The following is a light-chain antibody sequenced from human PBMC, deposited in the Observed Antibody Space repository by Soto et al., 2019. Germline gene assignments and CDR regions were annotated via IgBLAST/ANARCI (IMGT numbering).Light chain of an antibody. CDR2: GAS. V-gene: IGKV3-15*01. J-gene: IGKJ4*01. Sequence: EIVMTQSPATLSVSPGERATLSCRASQNIRSNLAWYQQIPGQAPRLLIHGASTRATGIPARFSGSGSGTEFTLTISGLQSEDYAVYYCQQYNNWPPLTFGGGTKVEIK. CDR1: QNIRSN. CDR3: QQYNNWPPLT.